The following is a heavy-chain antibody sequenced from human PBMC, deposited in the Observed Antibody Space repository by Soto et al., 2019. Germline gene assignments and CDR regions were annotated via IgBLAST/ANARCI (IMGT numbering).Heavy chain of an antibody. Sequence: QVQLVESGGGVVQPGRSLRLSCAASGFTFSSYGMHWVRQAPGKGLEWVAVISYDGSTKYYTDSVKGRFTISRDNSKNTLYLQMNSLRAEDTAVYYCAKDTPVNDYGDYGGDYWGQGTLVTVSS. J-gene: IGHJ4*02. CDR2: ISYDGSTK. CDR1: GFTFSSYG. CDR3: AKDTPVNDYGDYGGDY. D-gene: IGHD4-17*01. V-gene: IGHV3-30*18.